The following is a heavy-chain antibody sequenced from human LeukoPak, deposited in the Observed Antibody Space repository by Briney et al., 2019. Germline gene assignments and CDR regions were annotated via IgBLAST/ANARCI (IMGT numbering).Heavy chain of an antibody. CDR1: GFTFSSYS. V-gene: IGHV3-21*01. J-gene: IGHJ4*02. Sequence: KPGGSLRLSCAASGFTFSSYSMNWVRQAPGKGLEWVSSISSSSSYIYYADSVKGRFTISRDNAKNSLYLQMNSLRAEDTAVYYCARVQREQWPVAGRLLDYWGQGTLVTVSS. D-gene: IGHD6-19*01. CDR2: ISSSSSYI. CDR3: ARVQREQWPVAGRLLDY.